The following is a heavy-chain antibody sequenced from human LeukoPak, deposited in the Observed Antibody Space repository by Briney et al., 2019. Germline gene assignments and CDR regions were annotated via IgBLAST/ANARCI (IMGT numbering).Heavy chain of an antibody. Sequence: GGSLRLSCAASGFTFGSYSMNWVRQAPGKGLEWISYISSGSRTIYYADSVEGRFTVSRDNAKNSLYLQMRSLRAEDTAVYYCARESITGHRNFDYWGQGTLVTVSS. V-gene: IGHV3-48*01. D-gene: IGHD1-20*01. J-gene: IGHJ4*02. CDR1: GFTFGSYS. CDR2: ISSGSRTI. CDR3: ARESITGHRNFDY.